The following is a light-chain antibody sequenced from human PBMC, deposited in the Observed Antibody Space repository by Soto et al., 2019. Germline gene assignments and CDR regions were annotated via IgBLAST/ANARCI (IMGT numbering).Light chain of an antibody. Sequence: DIVMTQSPDSLAVSLGARATINCKSSQSVLYSSTNDNYLAWYQQKPGQPPRLLIYWASTRESGVPDRFSGSGSGTDFTLTISGLQAEDVAVYYCQQYYSLPYTFGQGTKVEI. CDR3: QQYYSLPYT. V-gene: IGKV4-1*01. CDR2: WAS. J-gene: IGKJ2*01. CDR1: QSVLYSSTNDNY.